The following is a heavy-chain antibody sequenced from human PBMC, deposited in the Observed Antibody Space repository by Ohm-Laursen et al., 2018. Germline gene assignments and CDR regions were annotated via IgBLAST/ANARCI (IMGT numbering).Heavy chain of an antibody. CDR1: GFIFRNFG. CDR3: ARDYNLDY. J-gene: IGHJ4*02. V-gene: IGHV3-33*01. CDR2: IWYDGSNK. Sequence: SLRLSCSASGFIFRNFGMHWVRRAPGKGLEWVAAIWYDGSNKYYADSVKGRFTISRDNAKNSLYLQMNSLRAEDTAVYYCARDYNLDYWGQGTLVTVSS. D-gene: IGHD1-1*01.